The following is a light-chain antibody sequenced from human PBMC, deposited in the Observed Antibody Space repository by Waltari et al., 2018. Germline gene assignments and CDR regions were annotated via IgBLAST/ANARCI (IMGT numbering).Light chain of an antibody. CDR3: QQYDTLPYN. CDR2: DVS. Sequence: DIKMTQSPSSLSAYVGDRVTSTCQASHGISTFLHWYQHKPGKAPKLLLYDVSNLETGVTSRVSGSGSGTDFTLTITSLQPEDIATYYCQQYDTLPYNFGPGTKLEIK. J-gene: IGKJ2*01. CDR1: HGISTF. V-gene: IGKV1-33*01.